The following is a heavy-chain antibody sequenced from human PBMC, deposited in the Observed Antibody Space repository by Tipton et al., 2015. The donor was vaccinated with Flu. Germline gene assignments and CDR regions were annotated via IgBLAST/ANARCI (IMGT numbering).Heavy chain of an antibody. CDR3: ATEYRGGGNRYYFDY. CDR1: GGSFSGYY. V-gene: IGHV4-34*01. Sequence: TLSLTCAIYGGSFSGYYWSWIRQPPGKGLEWIGDINHSGSTNYNPSLKSRVTISADTSKNQFSLKLSSVTAADTAVYYCATEYRGGGNRYYFDYWGQGTLVTVSS. D-gene: IGHD4-23*01. CDR2: INHSGST. J-gene: IGHJ4*02.